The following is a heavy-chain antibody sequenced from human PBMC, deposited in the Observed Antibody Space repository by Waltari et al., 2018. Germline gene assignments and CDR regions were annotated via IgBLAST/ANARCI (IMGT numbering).Heavy chain of an antibody. CDR2: ISPSGDIT. J-gene: IGHJ4*02. CDR1: GFTFATHA. Sequence: EVQLVESGGDLVQPGGSLRLSCVASGFTFATHAMGWAHQAPGKGLEWVSAISPSGDITYYADSVRGRFTMSRDNSRNTLNLQMDRLRAEDTAVYHCTKRFCDTNRCYGLDFWGQGTLVTVSS. V-gene: IGHV3-23*04. CDR3: TKRFCDTNRCYGLDF. D-gene: IGHD2-2*01.